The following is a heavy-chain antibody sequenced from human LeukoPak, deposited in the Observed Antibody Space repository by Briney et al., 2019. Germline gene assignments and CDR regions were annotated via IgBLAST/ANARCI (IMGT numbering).Heavy chain of an antibody. Sequence: QPGGSLRLSCAASGFTFSSYSMNRVRQAPGKGLEWVSYISSSSSTIYYADSVKGRFTISRDNAKNSLYLQMNSLRAEDTAVYYCAREDIVATIDYWGQGTLVTVSS. J-gene: IGHJ4*02. CDR1: GFTFSSYS. CDR2: ISSSSSTI. D-gene: IGHD5-12*01. CDR3: AREDIVATIDY. V-gene: IGHV3-48*04.